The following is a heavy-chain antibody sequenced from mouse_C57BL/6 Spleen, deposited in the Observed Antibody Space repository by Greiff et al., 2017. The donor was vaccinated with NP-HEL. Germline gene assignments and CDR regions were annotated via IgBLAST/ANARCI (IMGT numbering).Heavy chain of an antibody. J-gene: IGHJ4*01. D-gene: IGHD1-1*01. CDR3: ARFSPYYYGSSYDPNYYAMDY. CDR1: GYTFTSYW. V-gene: IGHV1-64*01. Sequence: QVQLQQPGAELVKPGASVKLSCKASGYTFTSYWMHWVKQRPGQGLEWIGMIHPNSGSTNYNEKFKSKATLTVDKSSSTAYMQLSSLTSEDSAVYYCARFSPYYYGSSYDPNYYAMDYWGQGTSVTVSS. CDR2: IHPNSGST.